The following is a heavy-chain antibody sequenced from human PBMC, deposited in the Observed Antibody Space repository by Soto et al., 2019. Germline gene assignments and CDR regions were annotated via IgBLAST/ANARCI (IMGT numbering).Heavy chain of an antibody. CDR2: ISYDGSNK. J-gene: IGHJ5*02. V-gene: IGHV3-30-3*01. Sequence: QVQLVESGGGVVQPGRSLRLSCAASGFTFSSYAMQWVRQAPGKGLEWVAVISYDGSNKYYADSVKGRFTISRDNSKNTLYLQMNSLRAEDTAVYYCARDAYCSGGSCYSGWFDPWGQGTLVTVSS. D-gene: IGHD2-15*01. CDR1: GFTFSSYA. CDR3: ARDAYCSGGSCYSGWFDP.